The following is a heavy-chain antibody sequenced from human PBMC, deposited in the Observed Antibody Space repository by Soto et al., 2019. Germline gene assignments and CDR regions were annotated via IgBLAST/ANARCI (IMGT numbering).Heavy chain of an antibody. CDR1: GYTLTGYY. D-gene: IGHD6-13*01. Sequence: ASVKVSCKASGYTLTGYYMHWVRQAPGEGLEWMGWINPNSGGTNYAQKFQGWVTMTRDTSISTAYMELSRLRSDDTAVYYCARVFSGAAAGTNWFDPWGQGTLVTVS. CDR2: INPNSGGT. J-gene: IGHJ5*02. CDR3: ARVFSGAAAGTNWFDP. V-gene: IGHV1-2*04.